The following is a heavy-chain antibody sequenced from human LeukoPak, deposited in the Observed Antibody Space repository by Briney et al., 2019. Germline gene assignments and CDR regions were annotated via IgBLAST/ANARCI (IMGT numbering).Heavy chain of an antibody. V-gene: IGHV3-21*01. CDR3: ASQIVVVTAIDY. J-gene: IGHJ4*02. CDR2: ISSSSSYI. D-gene: IGHD2-21*02. CDR1: GFTFSSYS. Sequence: GGSLRLSCAASGFTFSSYSMSWVRQAPGKGLEWVSSISSSSSYIYYADSVKGRFTISRDNAKNSLYLQMNSLRAEDTPVYYCASQIVVVTAIDYWGQGTLVTVSS.